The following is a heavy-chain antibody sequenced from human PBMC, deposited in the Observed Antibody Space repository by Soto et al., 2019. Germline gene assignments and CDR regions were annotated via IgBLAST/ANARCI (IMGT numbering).Heavy chain of an antibody. J-gene: IGHJ4*02. CDR1: GFTFGDYA. CDR2: IRSKAYGGTT. Sequence: GGSLRLSCTASGFTFGDYAMSWFRQAPWKGLEWVGSIRSKAYGGTTEYAASVKGRFTISRDDSKSIAYLQMNSLKTEDTAVYYCTRVAGSSNSIPFDYWGQGTLVTVSS. CDR3: TRVAGSSNSIPFDY. D-gene: IGHD2-2*01. V-gene: IGHV3-49*03.